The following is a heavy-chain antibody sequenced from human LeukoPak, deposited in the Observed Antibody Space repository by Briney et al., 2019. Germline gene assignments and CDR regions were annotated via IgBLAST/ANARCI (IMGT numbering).Heavy chain of an antibody. CDR1: GFTFSSYA. Sequence: GGSLRLSCAASGFTFSSYAMSWVRQAPGKGLEWVSAISGSGGSTYYADSVKGRFTISRENSKNTLYLQMNSLRAEDTAVYYCAKGVVVVPAAIPAFDYWGQGTLVTVSS. D-gene: IGHD2-2*02. CDR2: ISGSGGST. V-gene: IGHV3-23*01. CDR3: AKGVVVVPAAIPAFDY. J-gene: IGHJ4*02.